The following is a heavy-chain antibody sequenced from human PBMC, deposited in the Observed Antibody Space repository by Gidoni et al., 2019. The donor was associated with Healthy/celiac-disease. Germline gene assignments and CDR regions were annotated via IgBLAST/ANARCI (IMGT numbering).Heavy chain of an antibody. CDR2: INPNSGGT. J-gene: IGHJ5*02. Sequence: QVQLVQSGAEVKKPGASVKVSCTAYGYTFTGYYMHWVRQAPGQGLEWMGWINPNSGGTNYAQKFQGRVTMTRDTSISTAYMELSRLRSDDTAVYYCARGSYRLGSPPRYWFDPWGQGTLVTVSS. CDR3: ARGSYRLGSPPRYWFDP. V-gene: IGHV1-2*02. CDR1: GYTFTGYY. D-gene: IGHD3-16*01.